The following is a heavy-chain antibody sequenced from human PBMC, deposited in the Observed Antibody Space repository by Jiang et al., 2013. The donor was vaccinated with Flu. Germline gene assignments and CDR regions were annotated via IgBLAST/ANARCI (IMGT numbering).Heavy chain of an antibody. CDR2: TYYRSKWYN. D-gene: IGHD6-19*01. CDR3: ASSHNSDFDY. Sequence: TSSLTCAISGDSVSSNSATWSWIRQSPSRGLEWLGRTYYRSKWYNDYAVSVTSRITINPDTSKNQFSLQLNSVTPEDTAVYYCASSHNSDFDYWGQGTLVTVSS. V-gene: IGHV6-1*01. CDR1: GDSVSSNSAT. J-gene: IGHJ4*02.